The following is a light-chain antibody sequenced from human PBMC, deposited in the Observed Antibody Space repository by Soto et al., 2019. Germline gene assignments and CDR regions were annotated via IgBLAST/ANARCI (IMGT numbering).Light chain of an antibody. J-gene: IGKJ5*01. CDR3: QQYSTFPVT. CDR2: EAS. V-gene: IGKV1-5*03. Sequence: IHMTQSPSTLSASVGDRVTITCRASQSINKWLAWFQQRPGEAPKVLIYEASNLERGVPSRFSGSGSGTEFTLTISSLQPDDFATYYCQQYSTFPVTFGQGTRLEIK. CDR1: QSINKW.